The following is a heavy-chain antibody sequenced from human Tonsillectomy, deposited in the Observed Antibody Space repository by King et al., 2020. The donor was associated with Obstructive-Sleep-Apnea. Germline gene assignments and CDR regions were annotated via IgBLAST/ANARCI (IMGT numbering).Heavy chain of an antibody. CDR1: GFTFSPYS. CDR3: ARMLQDSSSWHYYYGMDV. Sequence: VQLVESGGGLVKPGGSLRLSCAASGFTFSPYSMDWVRQAPGKGLEWGSSISSGSSYKYYADSVQGRFTISRDNAKKSMYPQMNSLRAEDTAVYYCARMLQDSSSWHYYYGMDVWGQGTTVTVSS. V-gene: IGHV3-21*01. CDR2: ISSGSSYK. J-gene: IGHJ6*02. D-gene: IGHD6-6*01.